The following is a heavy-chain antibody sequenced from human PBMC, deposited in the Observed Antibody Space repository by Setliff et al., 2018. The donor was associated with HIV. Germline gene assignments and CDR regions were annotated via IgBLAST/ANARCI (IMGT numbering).Heavy chain of an antibody. J-gene: IGHJ4*02. V-gene: IGHV3-74*01. CDR3: ASSGSYGY. CDR2: IRSDGSST. D-gene: IGHD1-26*01. CDR1: GLTFSNCG. Sequence: PGGSLRLSCATSGLTFSNCGMHWVRQAPGKGLEWVASIRSDGSSTTYADSVKGRFTISRDNAKNTLYLQMNSLRAEDTAVYYCASSGSYGYWGQGTLVTVSS.